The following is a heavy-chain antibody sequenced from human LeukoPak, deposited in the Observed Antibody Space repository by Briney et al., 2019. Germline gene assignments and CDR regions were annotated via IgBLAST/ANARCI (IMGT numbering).Heavy chain of an antibody. J-gene: IGHJ4*02. CDR2: IYYSGST. V-gene: IGHV4-38-2*02. D-gene: IGHD6-13*01. CDR3: AREGDSSSWYDY. CDR1: GYSISSGYY. Sequence: SETLSLTCTVSGYSISSGYYWGWIRQPPGKGLEWIGSIYYSGSTYYNPSLKSRVTISVDTSKNQFSLKLSSVTAADTAVYYCAREGDSSSWYDYWGQGTLVTVSS.